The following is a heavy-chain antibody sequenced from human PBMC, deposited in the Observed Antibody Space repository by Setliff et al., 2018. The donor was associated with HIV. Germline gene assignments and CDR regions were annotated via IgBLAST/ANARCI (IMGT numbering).Heavy chain of an antibody. D-gene: IGHD6-19*01. CDR1: GDSIRSGDFY. Sequence: SETLSLTCTVSGDSIRSGDFYWSWIRQSPGKGLEWIGHIYSSGSTYYNPSLKSRVTISVDTSKNQFSLKLSSVTAADTAVYYCARLSHSSGWYYYFDYWGQGTLVTVSS. CDR3: ARLSHSSGWYYYFDY. J-gene: IGHJ4*02. CDR2: IYSSGST. V-gene: IGHV4-30-4*08.